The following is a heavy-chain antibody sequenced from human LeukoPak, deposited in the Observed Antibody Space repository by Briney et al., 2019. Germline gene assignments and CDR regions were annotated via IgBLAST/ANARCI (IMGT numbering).Heavy chain of an antibody. Sequence: GGSLGLSCAASGFTFSSYEMNWVRQAPGKGLEWVSYISSSGSTIYYADSVKGRFTISRDNAKNSLYLQMNSLRAEDTAVYYCARDSFPYYYDSSGYPNAFDYWGQGTLVTVSS. CDR1: GFTFSSYE. J-gene: IGHJ4*02. D-gene: IGHD3-22*01. CDR3: ARDSFPYYYDSSGYPNAFDY. V-gene: IGHV3-48*03. CDR2: ISSSGSTI.